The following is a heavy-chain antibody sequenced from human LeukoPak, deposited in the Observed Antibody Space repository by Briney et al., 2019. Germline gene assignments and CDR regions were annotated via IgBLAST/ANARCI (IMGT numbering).Heavy chain of an antibody. CDR1: GFRFSDFT. D-gene: IGHD3-16*01. J-gene: IGHJ5*02. CDR2: IGGRGGST. V-gene: IGHV3-23*01. CDR3: GKEGGA. Sequence: GSLRLSCAASGFRFSDFTMTWVRQAPGKGPEWVSAIGGRGGSTYYADSLGGRFTISRDNSKDMLYLQMSSLKVEDAATYYCGKEGGAWGQGTKVTVSS.